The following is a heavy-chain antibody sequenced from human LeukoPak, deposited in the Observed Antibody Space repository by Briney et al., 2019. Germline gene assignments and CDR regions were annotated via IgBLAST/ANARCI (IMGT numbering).Heavy chain of an antibody. V-gene: IGHV1-69*04. Sequence: SVKVSCKASGGTFSSYAISWVRQAPGQGLEWMGRITPILGIANYAQKFQGRVTITADKSRSTAYMELSSLRSEDTAVYYCARDHITYYYDSSGYPNWFDPWGQGTLVTVSS. CDR2: ITPILGIA. CDR1: GGTFSSYA. D-gene: IGHD3-22*01. J-gene: IGHJ5*02. CDR3: ARDHITYYYDSSGYPNWFDP.